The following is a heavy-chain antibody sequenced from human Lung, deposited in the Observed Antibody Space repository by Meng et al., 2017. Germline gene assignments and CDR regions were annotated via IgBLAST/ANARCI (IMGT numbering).Heavy chain of an antibody. CDR1: GYTFTSYA. D-gene: IGHD6-13*01. CDR2: INTNTGNP. Sequence: QVQLVQSGSELKNLGASGKVSCDASGYTFTSYAMNWVRQAPGQGLEWMGWINTNTGNPTYAQGFTGRFVFSLDTSVSTAYLQTSNRKAEDTAGYYCARRRESSSWNWGQGTLVTVSS. CDR3: ARRRESSSWN. V-gene: IGHV7-4-1*02. J-gene: IGHJ4*02.